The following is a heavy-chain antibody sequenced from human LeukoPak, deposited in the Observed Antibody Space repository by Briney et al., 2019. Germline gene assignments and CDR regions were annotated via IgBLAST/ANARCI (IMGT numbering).Heavy chain of an antibody. J-gene: IGHJ4*02. CDR1: GYTFTSYG. V-gene: IGHV1-18*01. D-gene: IGHD6-19*01. CDR3: ARDSIAVAGTGFDY. Sequence: GGSVKFSCKASGYTFTSYGISWVRQAPGQGLEWMGWISAYNGNTNYAQKLQGRVTMTTDTSTSTAYMELRSLRSDDTAVYYCARDSIAVAGTGFDYWGQGTLVTVSS. CDR2: ISAYNGNT.